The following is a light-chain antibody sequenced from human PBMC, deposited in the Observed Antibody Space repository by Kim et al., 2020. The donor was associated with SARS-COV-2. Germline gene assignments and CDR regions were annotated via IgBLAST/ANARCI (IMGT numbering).Light chain of an antibody. CDR3: QQYNSYWT. CDR1: QSISSW. V-gene: IGKV1-5*03. Sequence: ASVGDRVTNTCRASQSISSWLAWYQQKPGKAPKLLIYKASSLESGVPSRFSDSGSGTEFTLTISSLQPDDFATYYCQQYNSYWTFGQGTKVDIK. J-gene: IGKJ1*01. CDR2: KAS.